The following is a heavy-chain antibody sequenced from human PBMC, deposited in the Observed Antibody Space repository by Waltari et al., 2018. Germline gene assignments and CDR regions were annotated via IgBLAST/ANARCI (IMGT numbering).Heavy chain of an antibody. J-gene: IGHJ5*02. D-gene: IGHD2-21*01. CDR1: SYSMTSGYY. Sequence: QVQLRESGPGLVKPSETLSLTCAVSSYSMTSGYYWGWIRPPPGKGLEWIGSIHPTGSTYYNPSLKSRVTIAVDTSENQFSLNLFAVTATDTAVYYCAREHTVSRRLSSSNWFDPWGQGTLVTVSS. CDR2: IHPTGST. CDR3: AREHTVSRRLSSSNWFDP. V-gene: IGHV4-38-2*02.